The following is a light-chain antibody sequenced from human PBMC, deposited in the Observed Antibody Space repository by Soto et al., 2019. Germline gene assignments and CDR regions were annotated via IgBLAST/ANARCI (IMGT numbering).Light chain of an antibody. V-gene: IGKV1-9*01. CDR2: AAS. CDR1: QGISSY. CDR3: QQLNSYPPT. Sequence: IQLTQSPSSLSASVGDRVTITCRASQGISSYLPWYQQKPGKAPKFLIYAASTLQRGVPSRFSGSGSGTDFTLTISSLQPEDFATYFCQQLNSYPPTFGQGTELEIK. J-gene: IGKJ2*01.